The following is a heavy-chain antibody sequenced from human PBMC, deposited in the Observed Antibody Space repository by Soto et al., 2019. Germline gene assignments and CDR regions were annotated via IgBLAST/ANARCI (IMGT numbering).Heavy chain of an antibody. J-gene: IGHJ4*02. CDR2: INWNGAST. CDR3: ARGKVPAAAPFDY. CDR1: GFTFDDYV. V-gene: IGHV3-20*04. Sequence: EVQLVESGGGVVRPGGSLRLSCAASGFTFDDYVMSWVRQAPGKGLEWVSGINWNGASTAYADSVKGRFTISRDNARNSLYLQMNSLRAEGTALYYCARGKVPAAAPFDYWGQGTLVTVSS. D-gene: IGHD2-2*01.